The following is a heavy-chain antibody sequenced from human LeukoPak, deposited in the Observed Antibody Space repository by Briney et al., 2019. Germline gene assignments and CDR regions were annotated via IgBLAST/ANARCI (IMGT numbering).Heavy chain of an antibody. Sequence: SETLSLTCTVSGGSISSGGYYWSWIRQPAGKGLEWIGYIYYSGSTNYNPSLKSRVTISVDTSKNQFSLKLSSVTAADTAVYYCARGGVRGVVNPLPFDYWGQGTLVTVSS. V-gene: IGHV4-61*10. CDR3: ARGGVRGVVNPLPFDY. CDR1: GGSISSGGYY. CDR2: IYYSGST. D-gene: IGHD3-10*01. J-gene: IGHJ4*02.